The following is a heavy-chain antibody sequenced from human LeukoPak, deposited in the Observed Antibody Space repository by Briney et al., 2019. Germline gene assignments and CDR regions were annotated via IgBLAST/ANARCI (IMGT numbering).Heavy chain of an antibody. Sequence: GGSLRLSCAASGFTFSGSYMSWIRQAPGKGLEWVPYISGSGADISYADSVKGRITISRDNAKNSLYLQMNSLRAEDTAVYYCARGAGRDGGVWGQGTLVTVSS. V-gene: IGHV3-11*04. D-gene: IGHD5-24*01. CDR1: GFTFSGSY. CDR3: ARGAGRDGGV. CDR2: ISGSGADI. J-gene: IGHJ4*02.